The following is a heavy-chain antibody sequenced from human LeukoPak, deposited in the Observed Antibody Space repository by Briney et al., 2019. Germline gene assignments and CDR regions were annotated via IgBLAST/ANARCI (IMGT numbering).Heavy chain of an antibody. V-gene: IGHV3-48*02. CDR2: ISSSSSTI. D-gene: IGHD3-22*01. J-gene: IGHJ4*02. CDR3: ARDQGYYDSSGYLIDY. CDR1: GFTFSSHS. Sequence: GGSLRLSCAASGFTFSSHSMNWVRQAPGKGLEWVSYISSSSSTIYYADSVKGRFTISRDNAKNSLYLQMNSLRDEDTAVYYCARDQGYYDSSGYLIDYWGQGTLVTVSS.